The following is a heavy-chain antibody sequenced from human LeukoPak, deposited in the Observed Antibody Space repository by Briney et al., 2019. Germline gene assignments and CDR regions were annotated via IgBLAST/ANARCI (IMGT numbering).Heavy chain of an antibody. D-gene: IGHD6-19*01. Sequence: PGGSLRLSCAASGFTFSDYYMSWVRQAPGKGLEWVSAISGSGGSTYYADSVKGRFTISRDNSKNTLYLQMNSLRAEDTAVYYCAKSGRYSSGWYSYWGQGTLVTVSS. J-gene: IGHJ4*02. CDR3: AKSGRYSSGWYSY. V-gene: IGHV3-23*01. CDR1: GFTFSDYY. CDR2: ISGSGGST.